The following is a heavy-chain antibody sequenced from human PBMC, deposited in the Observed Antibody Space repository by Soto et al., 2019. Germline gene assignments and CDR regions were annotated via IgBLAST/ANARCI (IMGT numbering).Heavy chain of an antibody. D-gene: IGHD6-13*01. CDR3: ATSAAGNYYYYGMDV. V-gene: IGHV3-33*01. CDR2: IWYDGSNK. J-gene: IGHJ6*02. CDR1: GFTFSSYG. Sequence: QVQLVESGGGVVQPGRSLRLSCAASGFTFSSYGMHWVRQAPGKGLEWVAVIWYDGSNKYYADSVKGRFTISRDNSKNTLYLQMNSLRAEDTAVYYCATSAAGNYYYYGMDVWGQGTTVTVSS.